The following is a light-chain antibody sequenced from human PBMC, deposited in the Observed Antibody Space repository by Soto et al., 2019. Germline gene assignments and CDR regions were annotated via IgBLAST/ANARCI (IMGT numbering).Light chain of an antibody. CDR3: QQYGSSPIT. V-gene: IGKV3-20*01. Sequence: EIVLTQSPVTLSLSPGERATLSCRASQTVSSSYLAWYQQKPGRAPRLLIYGASSRATGIPDRFSGSGSGTDFTLTISRLEPEDFAVYYCQQYGSSPITFGQGTRLEIK. CDR1: QTVSSSY. J-gene: IGKJ5*01. CDR2: GAS.